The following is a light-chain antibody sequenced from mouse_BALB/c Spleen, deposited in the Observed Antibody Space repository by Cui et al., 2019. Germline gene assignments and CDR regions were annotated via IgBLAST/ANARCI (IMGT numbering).Light chain of an antibody. J-gene: IGKJ2*01. Sequence: QIAPIHCPAIMSASSGEKVTMTCSASSSVSYIHWYQQKSGTSPKRWIYDTSKLASGVPARFSGSGSGTSYSLTISSMETEEAATYYCQQWSSNPPTFGGGTKLEIK. CDR2: DTS. CDR3: QQWSSNPPT. V-gene: IGKV4-59*01. CDR1: SSVSY.